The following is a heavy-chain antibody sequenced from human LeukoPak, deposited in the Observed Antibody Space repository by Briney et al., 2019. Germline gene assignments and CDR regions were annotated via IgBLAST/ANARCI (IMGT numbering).Heavy chain of an antibody. J-gene: IGHJ4*02. CDR3: ARSSVSSDDY. CDR2: IWYDGSNK. CDR1: GFTFSSYG. Sequence: GGSLRLSCAASGFTFSSYGMHWVRQAPGKGLEWVAVIWYDGSNKYYADSVKGRFTISRDNSKNTLYLQMNSLKTEDTAVYYCARSSVSSDDYWGQGTLVTVSS. D-gene: IGHD6-6*01. V-gene: IGHV3-33*01.